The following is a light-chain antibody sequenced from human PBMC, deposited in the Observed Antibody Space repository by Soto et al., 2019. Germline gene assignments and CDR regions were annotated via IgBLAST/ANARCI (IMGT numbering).Light chain of an antibody. CDR3: QQYTSHST. Sequence: DLQLTQSPSTLSAFVGDRVTITCRASQSTSINLAWYQQKPGKAPKLLIYQASSLENGVPSRFSASGSGTEFSLIISSLQPDDFATYYCQQYTSHSTFGQGTKGDNK. V-gene: IGKV1-5*03. J-gene: IGKJ1*01. CDR2: QAS. CDR1: QSTSIN.